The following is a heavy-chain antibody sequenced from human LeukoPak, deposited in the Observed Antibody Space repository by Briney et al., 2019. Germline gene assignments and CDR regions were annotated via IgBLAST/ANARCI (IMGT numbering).Heavy chain of an antibody. CDR2: INPSGDST. Sequence: ASVKVSCKASGYSFTSNHIHWVRQAPGQGLEWMGVINPSGDSTSYAPNFQGRVTVTRDTSTSTVYMELSSLRSEDTAIYYCAKIAARDTGEGYWGQGTLVTVSS. CDR3: AKIAARDTGEGY. J-gene: IGHJ4*02. V-gene: IGHV1-46*01. CDR1: GYSFTSNH. D-gene: IGHD6-6*01.